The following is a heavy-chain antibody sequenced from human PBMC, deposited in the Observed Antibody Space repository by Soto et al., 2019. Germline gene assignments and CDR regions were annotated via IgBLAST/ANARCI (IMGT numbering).Heavy chain of an antibody. CDR2: ISSSSSYT. J-gene: IGHJ4*02. Sequence: GGSLRLSCAASGFTFSSYSMNWVRQAPGKGLEWVSSISSSSSYTYYADSVKGRFTISRDNAKNTLYLQMNSLRAEDTAVYYCASSLLTPFDYWGQGTLVTVSS. CDR3: ASSLLTPFDY. D-gene: IGHD7-27*01. V-gene: IGHV3-21*01. CDR1: GFTFSSYS.